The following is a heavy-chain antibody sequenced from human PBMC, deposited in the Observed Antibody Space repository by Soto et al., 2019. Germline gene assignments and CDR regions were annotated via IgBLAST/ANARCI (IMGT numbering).Heavy chain of an antibody. V-gene: IGHV1-2*04. CDR2: INPNSGGT. D-gene: IGHD2-2*01. Sequence: ASVKVSCKASGYIFTDYYMHWVRQAPGQGLEGMGWINPNSGGTKYAQKFQGWVTMTRDTSIRTAHMELSRLRSDDTAMYYCAKAFRDFVLVPAAIDAFDIWGQGTMVTV. CDR3: AKAFRDFVLVPAAIDAFDI. CDR1: GYIFTDYY. J-gene: IGHJ3*02.